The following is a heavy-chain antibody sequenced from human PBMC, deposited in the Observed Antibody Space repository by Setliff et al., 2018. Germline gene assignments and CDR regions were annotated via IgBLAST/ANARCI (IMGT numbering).Heavy chain of an antibody. V-gene: IGHV1-46*01. Sequence: SVKVSCKASGYTFTNYYIHWVRQTPGQGLEWMGIINPSGGRLSYAEKFQDRVTMTRDTSTNTVYTDLSSLRDDDTAVYYCARAGFAASGRKGVFEYWGQGTLVTVSS. CDR1: GYTFTNYY. CDR3: ARAGFAASGRKGVFEY. CDR2: INPSGGRL. J-gene: IGHJ4*02. D-gene: IGHD6-13*01.